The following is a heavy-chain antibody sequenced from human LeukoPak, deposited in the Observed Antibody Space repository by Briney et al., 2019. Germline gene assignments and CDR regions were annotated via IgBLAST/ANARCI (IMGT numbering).Heavy chain of an antibody. V-gene: IGHV3-NL1*01. CDR1: GFAFSSYG. D-gene: IGHD5-24*01. CDR3: ARFAGFIDGYTDNRLFDY. Sequence: GGSLRLSCAASGFAFSSYGMHWVRQAPGKGLEWVSVTYSGGRTYYADSVKGRFTISRDNAKNSLYLQMNSLRAEDTAVYYCARFAGFIDGYTDNRLFDYWGQGTLVTVSS. CDR2: TYSGGRT. J-gene: IGHJ4*02.